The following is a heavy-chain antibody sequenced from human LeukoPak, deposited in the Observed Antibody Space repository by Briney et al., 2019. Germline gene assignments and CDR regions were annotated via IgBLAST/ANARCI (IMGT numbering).Heavy chain of an antibody. V-gene: IGHV1-2*02. CDR3: ARVSIVPAAQSDY. Sequence: GASVKVSCXASGYTFTGYYMHWVRQARGQGLEWMAWINPNSGGTNYAQKFQGRVTMTRDTSISTAYMELSRLRSDDTAVYYCARVSIVPAAQSDYWGQGTLVTVSS. D-gene: IGHD2-2*01. CDR1: GYTFTGYY. CDR2: INPNSGGT. J-gene: IGHJ4*02.